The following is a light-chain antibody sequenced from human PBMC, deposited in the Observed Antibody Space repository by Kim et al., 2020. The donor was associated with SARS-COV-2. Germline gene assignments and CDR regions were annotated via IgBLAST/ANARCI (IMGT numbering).Light chain of an antibody. V-gene: IGLV3-1*01. CDR2: QDS. CDR3: QAWDSSIVV. CDR1: KLGEKY. J-gene: IGLJ2*01. Sequence: SYELTQPPSVSVSPGQTASITCSGDKLGEKYACWYQQKPGQSPVLVIYQDSKRPSGIPERFSGSNSGNTATLTISGTQAMDEADYYCQAWDSSIVVFGGGNQLTVL.